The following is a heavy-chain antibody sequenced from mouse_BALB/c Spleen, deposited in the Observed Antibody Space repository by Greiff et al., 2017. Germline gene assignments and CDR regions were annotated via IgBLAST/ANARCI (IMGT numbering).Heavy chain of an antibody. CDR3: ARSIYYSNIYAMDY. Sequence: EVKVVESGGGLVQPGGSRKLSCAASGFTFSSFGMHWVRQAPEKGLEWVAYISSGSSTIYYADTVKGRFTISRDNPKNTLFLQMTSLRSEDTAMYYCARSIYYSNIYAMDYWGQGTSVTVSS. J-gene: IGHJ4*01. CDR2: ISSGSSTI. V-gene: IGHV5-17*02. D-gene: IGHD2-5*01. CDR1: GFTFSSFG.